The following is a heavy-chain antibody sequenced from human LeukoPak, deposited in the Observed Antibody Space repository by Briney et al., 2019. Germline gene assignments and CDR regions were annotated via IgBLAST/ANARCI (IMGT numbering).Heavy chain of an antibody. J-gene: IGHJ4*02. CDR1: GFTFSTYS. CDR3: ARDLTTVTWGDY. D-gene: IGHD4-17*01. V-gene: IGHV3-21*01. Sequence: KTGGSLRLSCAASGFTFSTYSMNWVRQAPGKGLEWVSSLSSSSTYVYYADSVKGRFTISRDNSKNTLYLQMNSLRAEDTAVYYCARDLTTVTWGDYWGQGTLVTVSS. CDR2: LSSSSTYV.